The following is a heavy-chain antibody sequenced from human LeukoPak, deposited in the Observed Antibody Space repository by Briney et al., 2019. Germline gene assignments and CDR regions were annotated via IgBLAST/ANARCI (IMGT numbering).Heavy chain of an antibody. CDR1: GYTFTSYG. D-gene: IGHD5-24*01. J-gene: IGHJ5*02. CDR2: ISAYNGNT. Sequence: ASVKVSCKASGYTFTSYGISWVRQAPGQGLEWMGWISAYNGNTNYAQKLQGRVTMTTDTSTSTAYMELRSLRSDDTAVYYCARDNSVRDEAWWFNPWGQGILVTVSS. V-gene: IGHV1-18*01. CDR3: ARDNSVRDEAWWFNP.